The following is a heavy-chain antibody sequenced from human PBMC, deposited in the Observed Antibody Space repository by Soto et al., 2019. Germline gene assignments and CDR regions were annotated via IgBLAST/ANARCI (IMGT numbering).Heavy chain of an antibody. CDR1: GGSFSGYY. J-gene: IGHJ6*02. Sequence: SETLSLTCAVYGGSFSGYYWSWIRQPPGKGLEWIGEINHSGSTNYNPSLKSRVTISVDTSKNQFSLKLSSVTAADAAVYYCARVVLWFGYYYYYGMDVWGQGTTVTVSS. CDR2: INHSGST. V-gene: IGHV4-34*01. D-gene: IGHD3-10*01. CDR3: ARVVLWFGYYYYYGMDV.